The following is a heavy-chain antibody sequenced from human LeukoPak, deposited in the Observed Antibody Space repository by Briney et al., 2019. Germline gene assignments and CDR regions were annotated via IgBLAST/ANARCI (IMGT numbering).Heavy chain of an antibody. Sequence: KASETLSLTCTVSGGSISSSSYYWGWIRQPPGKGLEWIGSIFYRGNNYRNPSLKSRVTILVDTSNNHFSLKLSSVTAADTAVYYCARSWSGHYYMDVWGKGTTVTVSS. J-gene: IGHJ6*03. CDR2: IFYRGNN. V-gene: IGHV4-39*07. CDR3: ARSWSGHYYMDV. CDR1: GGSISSSSYY.